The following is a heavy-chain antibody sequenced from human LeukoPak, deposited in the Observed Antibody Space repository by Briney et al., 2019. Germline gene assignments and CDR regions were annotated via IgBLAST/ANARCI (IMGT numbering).Heavy chain of an antibody. Sequence: SQTLSLTCAISGDSVSSNSAAWNWIRQSPSRGLEWLGRTYYRSKWYNDYAVSVKSRITINPDTSKNQFSLKLSSVTAADTAVYYCARERGHVPSRPLRMTTVKSDAFDIWGQGTMVTVSS. J-gene: IGHJ3*02. CDR2: TYYRSKWYN. V-gene: IGHV6-1*01. D-gene: IGHD4-17*01. CDR1: GDSVSSNSAA. CDR3: ARERGHVPSRPLRMTTVKSDAFDI.